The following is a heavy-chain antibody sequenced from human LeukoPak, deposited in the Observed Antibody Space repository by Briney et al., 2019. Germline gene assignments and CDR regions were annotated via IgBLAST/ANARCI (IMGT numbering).Heavy chain of an antibody. J-gene: IGHJ4*02. Sequence: ASVKVSCKASGYTFTSYDINWVRQATGQGLEWMGWMNPNSGNTGYAQKFQGRVTMTRNTSISTAYMELSRLRSDDTAVYYCARALGYCSSTSCYTHAISTPFDYWGQGTLVTVSS. V-gene: IGHV1-8*01. CDR3: ARALGYCSSTSCYTHAISTPFDY. D-gene: IGHD2-2*02. CDR1: GYTFTSYD. CDR2: MNPNSGNT.